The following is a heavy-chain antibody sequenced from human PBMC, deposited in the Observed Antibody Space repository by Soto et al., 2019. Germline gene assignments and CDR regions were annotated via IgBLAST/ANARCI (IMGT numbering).Heavy chain of an antibody. CDR2: VFHSGGT. V-gene: IGHV4-4*02. Sequence: QVQLQESGPGLVKPSGTLSLTCAVSGDSISSPNWWGWVRQPPGKGLEWIGEVFHSGGTNYNPSPKRLITISVDKSKNQFSLILTSVTAADTAIYYCARALGSGGFHGWLDPWGQGTLVTVSS. CDR3: ARALGSGGFHGWLDP. CDR1: GDSISSPNW. J-gene: IGHJ5*02. D-gene: IGHD2-15*01.